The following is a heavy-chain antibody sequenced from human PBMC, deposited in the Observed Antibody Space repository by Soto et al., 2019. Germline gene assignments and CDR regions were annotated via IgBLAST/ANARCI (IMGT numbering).Heavy chain of an antibody. CDR3: TSRFYSSSSVTDY. J-gene: IGHJ4*02. CDR1: GFTFSNAW. V-gene: IGHV3-15*07. CDR2: IKSKTDGGTT. Sequence: PGGSPRLSCAASGFTFSNAWMNWVRQAPGKGLEWVGRIKSKTDGGTTDYAAPVKGRFTISRDDSKNKLYLQMNSLKTEDTAVYYCTSRFYSSSSVTDYWGQGTLVTVSS. D-gene: IGHD6-6*01.